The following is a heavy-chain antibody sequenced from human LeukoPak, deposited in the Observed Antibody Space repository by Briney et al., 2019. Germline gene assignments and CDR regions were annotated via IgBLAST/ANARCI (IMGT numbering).Heavy chain of an antibody. CDR2: ISAYNGNT. V-gene: IGHV1-18*01. CDR1: GYTFTSYG. Sequence: ASVKVSCKASGYTFTSYGFSWVRQAPAQGLGWMVWISAYNGNTNYAQKLQGRVTMTTDTSTSTAYMELRSLRSDDTAVYYCSLVTAISAFDIWGQGTMVTVSS. D-gene: IGHD2-21*02. CDR3: SLVTAISAFDI. J-gene: IGHJ3*02.